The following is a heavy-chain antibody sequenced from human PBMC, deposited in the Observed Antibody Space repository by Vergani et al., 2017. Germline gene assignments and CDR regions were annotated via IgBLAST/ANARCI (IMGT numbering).Heavy chain of an antibody. CDR3: VKDIAASGNYWYFDL. CDR1: GFTFTDYG. CDR2: VRNKEDGGTP. J-gene: IGHJ2*01. D-gene: IGHD6-13*01. Sequence: EVQLVESGGVVVQPGRSLRLSCRASGFTFTDYGISWVRQAPGKGLEWVGFVRNKEDGGTPEHAASVKGRFTISRDDSKAIAYLQMNSLRAEDTALYYCVKDIAASGNYWYFDLWGRGTLVTVSS. V-gene: IGHV3-49*04.